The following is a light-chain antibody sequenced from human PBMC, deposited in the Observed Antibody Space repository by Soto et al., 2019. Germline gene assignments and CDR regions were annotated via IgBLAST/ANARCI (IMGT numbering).Light chain of an antibody. J-gene: IGKJ5*01. CDR1: QDITNY. CDR2: TAS. V-gene: IGKV1-16*02. CDR3: EAYHSYPLS. Sequence: DIQMTQSPSSLSASVGDRVTITCRASQDITNYLAWFQQKQGKAPKSLIYTASILQSGVPSKFSGTGSGTDFTRTISALQPEDFATYSCEAYHSYPLSFGQGTRLKIK.